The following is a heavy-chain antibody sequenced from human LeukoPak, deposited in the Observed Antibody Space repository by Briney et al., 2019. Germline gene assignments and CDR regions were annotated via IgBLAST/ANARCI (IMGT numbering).Heavy chain of an antibody. CDR2: IYPGDSDT. D-gene: IGHD3-22*01. J-gene: IGHJ4*02. Sequence: PGESLKISCKGSGYSFTSYWIGWVRQMPGKGLEWMGIIYPGDSDTRYSPSFQGQVTISADKSISTAYLQWSSLKASDTAMYYCARLGYDGSGYYSYVAYYFDYWGQGTLITVSS. CDR3: ARLGYDGSGYYSYVAYYFDY. CDR1: GYSFTSYW. V-gene: IGHV5-51*01.